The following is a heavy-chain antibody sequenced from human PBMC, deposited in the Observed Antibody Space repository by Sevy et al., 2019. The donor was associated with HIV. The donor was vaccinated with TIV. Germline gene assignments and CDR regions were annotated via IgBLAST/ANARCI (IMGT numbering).Heavy chain of an antibody. CDR2: MNQDGTER. Sequence: GGSLRLSCAASGFSFSTYWMTWVRQAPGKGLEWVATMNQDGTERYYVDSVKGRFTISRDKTKTTLFLQMNSLSAEDKGVDDCVCEGLGGFRYSLDCSGQGTVVTVSS. CDR1: GFSFSTYW. CDR3: VCEGLGGFRYSLDC. V-gene: IGHV3-7*01. D-gene: IGHD3-16*01. J-gene: IGHJ4*02.